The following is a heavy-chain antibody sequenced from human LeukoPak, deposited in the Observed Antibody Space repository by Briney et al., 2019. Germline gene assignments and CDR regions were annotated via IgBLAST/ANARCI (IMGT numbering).Heavy chain of an antibody. V-gene: IGHV1-69*13. CDR1: GGTFSRYA. Sequence: GASVKVSCKASGGTFSRYAISWVRQAPGQGLEWMGGIIPIFGTANYAQKFQGRVTITADESTSTAYMELSSLRSEDTAVYYCARPHRAVGYCSSTSCYRLARFDYWGQGTLVTVSS. CDR2: IIPIFGTA. D-gene: IGHD2-2*01. CDR3: ARPHRAVGYCSSTSCYRLARFDY. J-gene: IGHJ4*02.